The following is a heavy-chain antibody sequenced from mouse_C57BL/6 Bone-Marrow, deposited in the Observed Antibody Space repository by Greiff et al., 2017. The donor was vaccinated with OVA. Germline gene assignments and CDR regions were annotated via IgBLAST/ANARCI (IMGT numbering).Heavy chain of an antibody. D-gene: IGHD1-1*01. J-gene: IGHJ2*01. CDR1: GYTFTSYG. V-gene: IGHV1-58*01. CDR2: IYIGNGYT. Sequence: VQLKESGAELVRPGSSVKMSCKTSGYTFTSYGINWVKQRPGQGLEWIGYIYIGNGYTEYNEKFKGKATLTSDTSSSTAYMQLSSLTSEDSAIYFCANYYYGSSPSFDYWGQGTTLTVSS. CDR3: ANYYYGSSPSFDY.